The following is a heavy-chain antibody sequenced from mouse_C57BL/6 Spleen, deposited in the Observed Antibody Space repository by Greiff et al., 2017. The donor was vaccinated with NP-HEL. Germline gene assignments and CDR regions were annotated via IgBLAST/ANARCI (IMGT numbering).Heavy chain of an antibody. CDR3: ARALRLPYFDY. CDR1: GYAFSSSW. J-gene: IGHJ2*01. Sequence: QVQLQQSGPELVKPGASVKISCKASGYAFSSSWMNWVKQRPGTGLEWIGRIYPGDGDTNYNGKFKGKATLTADKSSSTAYMQLSRLTSEDSAVYFCARALRLPYFDYWGQGTTLTVSS. CDR2: IYPGDGDT. V-gene: IGHV1-82*01. D-gene: IGHD3-2*02.